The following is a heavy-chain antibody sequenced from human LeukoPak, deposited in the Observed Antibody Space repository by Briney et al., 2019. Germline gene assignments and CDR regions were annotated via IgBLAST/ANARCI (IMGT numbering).Heavy chain of an antibody. J-gene: IGHJ4*02. D-gene: IGHD2-2*01. CDR1: GFTFSPYT. Sequence: GGSLRLSCVASGFTFSPYTINWVRQAPGKGLEWISSISSCSTYIYYADSVRGRFTISRDNAKNSLYLQMNSLRAEDTAVYYCARSDIVVVPAAPGDYWGQGTLVTVSS. V-gene: IGHV3-21*01. CDR3: ARSDIVVVPAAPGDY. CDR2: ISSCSTYI.